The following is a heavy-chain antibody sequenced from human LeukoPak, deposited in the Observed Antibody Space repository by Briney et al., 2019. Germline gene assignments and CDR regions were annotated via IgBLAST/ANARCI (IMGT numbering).Heavy chain of an antibody. Sequence: PGGSLRLSCAASGFTFSSYSMNWVRQAPGKGLEWVSSISSSSSYIYYADSVKGRFTISRDNAKNSLYLQMNSLRAEDTAVYYCARIDWSYYYDSSGLHYWGQGTLVTVSS. CDR2: ISSSSSYI. CDR3: ARIDWSYYYDSSGLHY. V-gene: IGHV3-21*04. J-gene: IGHJ4*02. CDR1: GFTFSSYS. D-gene: IGHD3-22*01.